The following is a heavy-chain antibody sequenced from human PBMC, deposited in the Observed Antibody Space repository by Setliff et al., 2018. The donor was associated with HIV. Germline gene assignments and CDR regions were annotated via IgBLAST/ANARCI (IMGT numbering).Heavy chain of an antibody. CDR2: FDPEDEET. CDR3: ATAYFYDSSGYWYVFDI. Sequence: ASVKVSCKVSGYTLTELSMHWVRQAPGKGLEWMGGFDPEDEETIYAQNFQGRVTMTEDTSTDTAYMELSSLRSEDTATYYCATAYFYDSSGYWYVFDIWGQGTMVTVSS. CDR1: GYTLTELS. D-gene: IGHD3-22*01. J-gene: IGHJ3*02. V-gene: IGHV1-24*01.